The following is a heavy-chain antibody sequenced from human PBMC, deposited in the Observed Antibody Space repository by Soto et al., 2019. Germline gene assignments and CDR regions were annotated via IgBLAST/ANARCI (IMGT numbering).Heavy chain of an antibody. Sequence: SVKSSCKASGFLFTSSAFQLVRQARGQRLEWIGWIAVGSGYTNYAQRFQDGVTLTRDMSTATTYMELSRLTSEDTAIYYCPADATAWQQMVPSDYWGQGTMVTVSS. CDR3: PADATAWQQMVPSDY. J-gene: IGHJ4*02. CDR2: IAVGSGYT. V-gene: IGHV1-58*01. D-gene: IGHD2-8*01. CDR1: GFLFTSSA.